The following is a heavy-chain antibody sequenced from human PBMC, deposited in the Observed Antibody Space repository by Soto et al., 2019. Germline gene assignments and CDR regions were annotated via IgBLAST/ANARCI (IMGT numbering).Heavy chain of an antibody. CDR1: GYTFTSYA. V-gene: IGHV1-3*01. CDR2: INAGNGNT. J-gene: IGHJ6*02. D-gene: IGHD2-2*01. CDR3: ARDCLDCISTSCYWYYYYYGMDV. Sequence: ASVKVSCKASGYTFTSYAMHWVRQAPGQRLEWMGWINAGNGNTKYSQKFQGRVTIARDTSASTAYMELSSLRSEDTAVYYCARDCLDCISTSCYWYYYYYGMDVWGQGTTVTVSS.